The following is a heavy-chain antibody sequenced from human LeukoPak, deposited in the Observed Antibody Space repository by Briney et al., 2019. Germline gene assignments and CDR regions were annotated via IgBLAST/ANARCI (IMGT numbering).Heavy chain of an antibody. J-gene: IGHJ4*02. Sequence: PSETLSLTCAVSGGSISSSNWWSWVRQPPGKGLEWIGEIYHSGSTNYNPSLKSRVTISVDKSKNQFSLKLSSVTAADTAVYCCARGPAPDTVGFDYWGQGTLVTVSS. CDR2: IYHSGST. CDR3: ARGPAPDTVGFDY. CDR1: GGSISSSNW. D-gene: IGHD4-23*01. V-gene: IGHV4-4*01.